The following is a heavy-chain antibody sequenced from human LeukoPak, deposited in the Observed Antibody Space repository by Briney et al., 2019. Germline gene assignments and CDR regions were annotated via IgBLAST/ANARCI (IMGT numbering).Heavy chain of an antibody. CDR3: ARNTIFGVVTPFDY. V-gene: IGHV1-69*13. CDR1: GGTFSSYA. Sequence: SVKVSCKASGGTFSSYAISWVRQASGQGLEWMGGIIPIFGTANYAQKFQGRVTITADESTSTAYMELSSLRSEDTAVYYCARNTIFGVVTPFDYWGQGTLVTVSS. CDR2: IIPIFGTA. D-gene: IGHD3-3*01. J-gene: IGHJ4*02.